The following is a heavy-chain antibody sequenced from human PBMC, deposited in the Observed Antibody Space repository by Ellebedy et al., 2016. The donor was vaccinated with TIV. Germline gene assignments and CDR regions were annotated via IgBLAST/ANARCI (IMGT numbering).Heavy chain of an antibody. D-gene: IGHD5-18*01. Sequence: GESLKISCAASGFTFRSYDMHWVRQATGKGLECVSAIGTAGDTYYPGSVKGRFTISRENAKNYLYLQMNSLRAEDTAVYYCARVRFGDTAVDYWGQGTLVTVSS. CDR1: GFTFRSYD. CDR2: IGTAGDT. CDR3: ARVRFGDTAVDY. J-gene: IGHJ4*02. V-gene: IGHV3-13*01.